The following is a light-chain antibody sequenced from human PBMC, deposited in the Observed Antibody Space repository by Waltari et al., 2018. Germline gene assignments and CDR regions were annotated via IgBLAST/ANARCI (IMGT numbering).Light chain of an antibody. V-gene: IGKV3-20*01. CDR1: QPVRTTY. CDR3: QQYDISPLT. Sequence: ELVLTQSPGPLSLSPGERATLSCRASQPVRTTYLAWYQQKPGQAPTLLIYGASSRATGIPDRFSGSGSGTDFSLTISSLEPEDFAVYYCQQYDISPLTFGGGTKVEIK. CDR2: GAS. J-gene: IGKJ4*01.